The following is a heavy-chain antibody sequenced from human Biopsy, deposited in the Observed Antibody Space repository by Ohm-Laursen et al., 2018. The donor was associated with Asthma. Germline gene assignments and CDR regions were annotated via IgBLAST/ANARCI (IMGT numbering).Heavy chain of an antibody. CDR2: IRSKANNQTT. D-gene: IGHD3-16*02. Sequence: SLRLSCSASGLTFSGHPMHWVRQTPGKGLEWVGRIRSKANNQTTAYAAAVEGRFSISRDDSKGTAFLHMNRLKTDDTAVYFCTTGVIAAGDTNLDYWGRGILVTVSS. CDR1: GLTFSGHP. V-gene: IGHV3-73*01. CDR3: TTGVIAAGDTNLDY. J-gene: IGHJ4*02.